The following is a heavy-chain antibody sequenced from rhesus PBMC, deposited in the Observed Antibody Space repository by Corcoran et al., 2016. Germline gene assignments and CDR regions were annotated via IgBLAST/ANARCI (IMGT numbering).Heavy chain of an antibody. V-gene: IGHV3-136*01. CDR2: ISYTCKTI. D-gene: IGHD5-12*01. CDR3: TRGIQLQLGGGFDY. J-gene: IGHJ4*01. CDR1: GFPFISYA. Sequence: EVQLVESGGGLFQPGWSLRLFCAASGFPFISYAIGWVRQAQGKGREWVSYISYTCKTIYYADSVKGRFTISRDNAKNSLSLQMSSLRAEDTAVYYCTRGIQLQLGGGFDYWGQGVLVTVSS.